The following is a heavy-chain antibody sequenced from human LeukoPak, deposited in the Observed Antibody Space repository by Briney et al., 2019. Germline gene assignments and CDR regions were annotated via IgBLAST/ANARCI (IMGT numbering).Heavy chain of an antibody. CDR1: GFTFSNYE. Sequence: GGSLRLSCAASGFTFSNYEMHWVRQAAGKGLEWGSGIGTAGDTYYPASVKGRFTISRENAKNSLYLQMNSLSAGDTAVYYCASSPAYSSSWYAIDNWGQGTLVTVSS. CDR3: ASSPAYSSSWYAIDN. D-gene: IGHD6-13*01. J-gene: IGHJ4*02. CDR2: IGTAGDT. V-gene: IGHV3-13*01.